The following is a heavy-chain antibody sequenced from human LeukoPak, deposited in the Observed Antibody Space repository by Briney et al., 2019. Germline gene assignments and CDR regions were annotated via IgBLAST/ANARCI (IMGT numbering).Heavy chain of an antibody. CDR2: ISGSGGST. CDR1: GFTFSSYA. CDR3: AKVTYSSSAYFDY. J-gene: IGHJ4*02. Sequence: PGGSLRLSCAASGFTFSSYAMSWVRQAPGKGLEWVSAISGSGGSTYYADSVKGRSTISRDNSKNTLYLQMNSLRAEDTAVYYCAKVTYSSSAYFDYWGQGTLVTVSS. V-gene: IGHV3-23*01. D-gene: IGHD6-6*01.